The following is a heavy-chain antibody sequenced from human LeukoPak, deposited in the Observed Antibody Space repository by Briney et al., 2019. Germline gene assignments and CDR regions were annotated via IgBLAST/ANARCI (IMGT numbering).Heavy chain of an antibody. V-gene: IGHV3-30-3*01. CDR2: ISYDGSNK. CDR3: ARDRYYYDSSGYYAL. Sequence: GRSLRLSCAASGFTFSSYAMHWVRQAPGKGREWGAVISYDGSNKYYADSVKGRFTISRDKSKNTLYLQMNSLRAEDTAVYYCARDRYYYDSSGYYALWGQGTLVTVSS. CDR1: GFTFSSYA. D-gene: IGHD3-22*01. J-gene: IGHJ4*02.